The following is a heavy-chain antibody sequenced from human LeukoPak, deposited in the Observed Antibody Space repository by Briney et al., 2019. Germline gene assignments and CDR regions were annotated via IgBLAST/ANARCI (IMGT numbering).Heavy chain of an antibody. Sequence: SETLSLTFTVSGGSISTYYWSWIRQPPGKGLEWIGYIYYSGTTNYNPSLQSRVSISVDTSKNQFSLKLSSVTAADTAIYYCARGKGYFQYWGQGTLVTVSS. V-gene: IGHV4-59*01. J-gene: IGHJ1*01. CDR3: ARGKGYFQY. CDR1: GGSISTYY. CDR2: IYYSGTT.